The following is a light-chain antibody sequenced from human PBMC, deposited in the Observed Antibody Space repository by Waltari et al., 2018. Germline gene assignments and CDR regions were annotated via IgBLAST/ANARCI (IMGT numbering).Light chain of an antibody. V-gene: IGLV2-14*01. J-gene: IGLJ3*02. CDR3: SSFTSTNTLL. CDR1: SSDIGAYKY. Sequence: QSALTQPASVSGSPGQSITISCTGTSSDIGAYKYVSWYQQYPDKAPKLIIYEVSNRPSGVSNRFSGSKSVNTASLSISGLQAEDESEYYCSSFTSTNTLLFGGGTKLTVL. CDR2: EVS.